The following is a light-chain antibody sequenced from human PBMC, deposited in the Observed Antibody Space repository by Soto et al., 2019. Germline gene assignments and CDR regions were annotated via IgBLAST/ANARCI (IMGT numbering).Light chain of an antibody. J-gene: IGLJ2*01. V-gene: IGLV2-14*03. CDR3: SSYTRSTTVV. Sequence: QSALTQPASVSGSPGQSITISCTGTSRDVGDYNYVSWYQHHPGKAPKVIIYDVTNRPSGVSNRFSGSKSGNTASLTISGLQAEDEADYYCSSYTRSTTVVFGGGTKLTVL. CDR2: DVT. CDR1: SRDVGDYNY.